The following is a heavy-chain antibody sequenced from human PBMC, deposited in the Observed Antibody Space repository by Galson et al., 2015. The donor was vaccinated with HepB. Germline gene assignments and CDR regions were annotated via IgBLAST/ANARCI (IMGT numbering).Heavy chain of an antibody. CDR1: GFTFSSYA. D-gene: IGHD3-22*01. J-gene: IGHJ4*02. CDR2: ISFDGSNK. Sequence: SLRLSCAASGFTFSSYAMHWVRQAPGKGLEWVAVISFDGSNKYYADSVKGRFTISRDNSNNTLYLQMNSLRAEDTAVYYCARSTYYYDSSGYYFDYWGQGTLVTVSS. V-gene: IGHV3-30*04. CDR3: ARSTYYYDSSGYYFDY.